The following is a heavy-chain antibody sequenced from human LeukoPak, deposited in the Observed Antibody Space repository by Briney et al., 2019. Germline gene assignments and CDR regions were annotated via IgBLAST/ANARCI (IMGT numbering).Heavy chain of an antibody. CDR1: GFTFSSYG. CDR2: ISYDGSNK. D-gene: IGHD3-22*01. CDR3: AKLEDYYDSSGYDAFDI. J-gene: IGHJ3*02. V-gene: IGHV3-30*18. Sequence: GGSLGLSCAASGFTFSSYGMHWVRQAPGKGLEWVAVISYDGSNKYYADSVKGRFTISRDNSKNTLYLQMNSLRAEDTAVYYCAKLEDYYDSSGYDAFDIWGQGTMVTVSS.